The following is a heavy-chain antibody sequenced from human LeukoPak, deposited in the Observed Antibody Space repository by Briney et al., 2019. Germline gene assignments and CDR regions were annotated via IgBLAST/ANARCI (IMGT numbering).Heavy chain of an antibody. CDR1: GFTFSSYS. D-gene: IGHD5-18*01. CDR2: ISSSSSYI. V-gene: IGHV3-21*04. J-gene: IGHJ3*02. Sequence: PGGSLRLSCAASGFTFSSYSMNWVRQAPGKGLEWVSSISSSSSYIYYADSVKGRFTISRDNSKNTLYLQMNSLRAEDTAVYYCAKLGTARDDAFDIWGQGTMVTVSS. CDR3: AKLGTARDDAFDI.